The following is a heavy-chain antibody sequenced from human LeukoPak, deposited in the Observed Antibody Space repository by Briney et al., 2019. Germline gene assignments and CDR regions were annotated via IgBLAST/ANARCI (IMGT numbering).Heavy chain of an antibody. J-gene: IGHJ5*02. V-gene: IGHV1-2*02. CDR3: ARVGLSSSWDSVWFDP. CDR2: INPNSGGT. Sequence: GASVKVSCKASGYTFTGYYMHWVRQAPGQGLEWMGWINPNSGGTNYAQKFQGRVTMTRDTSISTAYMELSRLRSDDTAVYYCARVGLSSSWDSVWFDPWGQGTLVTVSS. CDR1: GYTFTGYY. D-gene: IGHD6-13*01.